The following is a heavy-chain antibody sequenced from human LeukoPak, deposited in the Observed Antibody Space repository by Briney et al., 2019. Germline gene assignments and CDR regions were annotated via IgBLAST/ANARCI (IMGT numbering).Heavy chain of an antibody. D-gene: IGHD5-24*01. J-gene: IGHJ4*02. CDR3: ARGFSYNHFDY. CDR1: GFTFRTYW. V-gene: IGHV3-74*01. CDR2: IKSGGSAT. Sequence: PGGPLRLSCAASGFTFRTYWMHWVRQAPGKGLVWVSHIKSGGSATTYADSVKGRFTISRDNAKNTLYLQMNSLRAEDTAVYYCARGFSYNHFDYWGQGTLVTVSS.